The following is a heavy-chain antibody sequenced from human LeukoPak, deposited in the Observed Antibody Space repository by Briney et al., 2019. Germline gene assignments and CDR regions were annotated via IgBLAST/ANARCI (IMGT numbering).Heavy chain of an antibody. V-gene: IGHV3-30-3*01. CDR3: SRDRSSGWYSGNFDY. CDR2: ISYDGNSE. D-gene: IGHD6-19*01. J-gene: IGHJ4*02. Sequence: GGSLRLSCAASGFKFSSYALDWVRQAPGKGLEWVAIISYDGNSEYYADSVKGRFTISRDNSKNTLYLQMNSLTSEDTAVYYCSRDRSSGWYSGNFDYWGQGTLVTVSS. CDR1: GFKFSSYA.